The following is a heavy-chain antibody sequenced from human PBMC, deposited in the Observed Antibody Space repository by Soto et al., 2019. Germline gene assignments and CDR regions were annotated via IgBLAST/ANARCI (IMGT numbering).Heavy chain of an antibody. CDR1: GYTFTSYG. V-gene: IGHV1-18*04. J-gene: IGHJ6*02. CDR3: ARDDAPYYYGSGSRLAHYYYYGMDV. D-gene: IGHD3-10*01. Sequence: ASVKVSCKASGYTFTSYGISWVRQAPGQGLEWMGWISAYNGNTNYAQKLQGRVTMTTDTSTSTAYMELRSLRSDDTAVYYCARDDAPYYYGSGSRLAHYYYYGMDVWGQGTTVTVSS. CDR2: ISAYNGNT.